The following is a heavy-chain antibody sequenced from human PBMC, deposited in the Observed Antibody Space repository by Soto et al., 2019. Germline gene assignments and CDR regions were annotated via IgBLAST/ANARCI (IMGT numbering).Heavy chain of an antibody. Sequence: SVKVSCKVSGGTFSSYAISWVRQAPGQGLEWMGGIIPIFGTANYAQKFQGRVTITADESTSTAYMELSSLRSEDTAVYYCARSRIAVAGTGFDYWGQGTLVTVSS. J-gene: IGHJ4*02. D-gene: IGHD6-19*01. CDR3: ARSRIAVAGTGFDY. CDR1: GGTFSSYA. CDR2: IIPIFGTA. V-gene: IGHV1-69*13.